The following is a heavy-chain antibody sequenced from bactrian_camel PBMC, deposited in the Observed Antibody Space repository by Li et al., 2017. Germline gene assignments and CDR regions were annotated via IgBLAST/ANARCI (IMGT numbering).Heavy chain of an antibody. CDR1: GHTDSIDSLIT. V-gene: IGHV3S53*01. J-gene: IGHJ6*01. D-gene: IGHD3*01. CDR3: AADRGRRVMTAIQRLGVFPVDFDY. CDR2: IDSDGST. Sequence: VQLVESGGDSVQAGGSLRLSCVASGHTDSIDSLITMGWLRQAPGKEREGVAAIDSDGSTSYADSVKGRFTISRDSAKNTLYLQMNSLKPDDTAMYYCAADRGRRVMTAIQRLGVFPVDFDYWGQGTQVTVS.